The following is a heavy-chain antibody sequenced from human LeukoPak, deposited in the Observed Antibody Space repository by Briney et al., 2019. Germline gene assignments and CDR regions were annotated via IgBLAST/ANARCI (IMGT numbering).Heavy chain of an antibody. CDR3: ARTDITIFGVVITPDAFDI. CDR1: GGSISSYY. D-gene: IGHD3-3*01. V-gene: IGHV4-59*08. J-gene: IGHJ3*02. Sequence: SETLSLTCTVSGGSISSYYWSWIRQPPGKGLEWIGYIYYSGSTNYNPSLKSRVTISVDTSKNQFSLKLSSVTAADTAVYYCARTDITIFGVVITPDAFDIWGQGTMVTVSS. CDR2: IYYSGST.